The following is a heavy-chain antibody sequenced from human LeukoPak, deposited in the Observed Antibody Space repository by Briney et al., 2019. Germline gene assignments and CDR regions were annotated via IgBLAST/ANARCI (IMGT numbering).Heavy chain of an antibody. V-gene: IGHV3-23*01. CDR2: ISGSGGST. J-gene: IGHJ6*02. D-gene: IGHD2-2*01. CDR1: GITFSSYA. CDR3: AKWGIVVVPAASV. Sequence: PGASLRLSCAASGITFSSYAMSWVRQAPGKGLEWVSGISGSGGSTYYADSVKGRFTISRDNSKNTLYLQMNSLRAEDTAVYYCAKWGIVVVPAASVWGQGTTVTVPS.